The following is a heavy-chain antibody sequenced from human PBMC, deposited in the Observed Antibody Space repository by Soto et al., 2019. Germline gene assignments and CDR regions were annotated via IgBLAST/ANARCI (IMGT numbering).Heavy chain of an antibody. CDR2: ISSSGSST. J-gene: IGHJ4*02. CDR3: AMAGELYYFDY. CDR1: GFTFSHYA. Sequence: EVQLLESGGGLVQPGGSLRLSCAASGFTFSHYAMSWVRQAPGKGLEWVSSISSSGSSTYYAYSVKGRVTISTDHSKNILYLQMDNLRVEDTAIYYCAMAGELYYFDYRGQGTLVSVSS. V-gene: IGHV3-23*01. D-gene: IGHD1-26*01.